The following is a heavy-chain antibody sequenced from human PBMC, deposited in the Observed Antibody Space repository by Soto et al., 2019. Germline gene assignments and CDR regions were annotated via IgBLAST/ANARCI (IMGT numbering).Heavy chain of an antibody. CDR1: GVSISSGNW. D-gene: IGHD3-10*01. J-gene: IGHJ4*02. Sequence: SETLSLTCAVSGVSISSGNWWTWVRQSPQRGLEYIGEIFHDGTANYYPSFERRVAISVDTPKNQFSLKLTSVTAADTAIYFCARLVYDTRLNYMYFDFWGQGTLVTVSS. V-gene: IGHV4-4*02. CDR2: IFHDGTA. CDR3: ARLVYDTRLNYMYFDF.